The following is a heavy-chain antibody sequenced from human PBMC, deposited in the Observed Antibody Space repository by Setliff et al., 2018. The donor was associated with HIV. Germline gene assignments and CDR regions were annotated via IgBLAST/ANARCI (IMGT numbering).Heavy chain of an antibody. D-gene: IGHD5-12*01. CDR2: IYYSGNA. V-gene: IGHV4-39*07. CDR3: ARWGDGYNSYDS. J-gene: IGHJ4*02. CDR1: GGSISSSSYY. Sequence: PSETLSLTCTVSGGSISSSSYYWGWIRQPPGKGLEWIGSIYYSGNANYSPSLKGRVTMSLDTSRNQFSLNLSSVTAADTAVYYCARWGDGYNSYDSWGQGTLVTVSS.